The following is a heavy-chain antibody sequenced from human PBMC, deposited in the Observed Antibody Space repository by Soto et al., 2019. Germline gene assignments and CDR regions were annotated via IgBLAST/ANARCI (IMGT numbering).Heavy chain of an antibody. Sequence: SETLSITCTVSGGSVSSGSYYWSWIRQPPGKGLEWIGYIYYSGSTNYNPSLKSRVTISVDTSKNQFSLKLSSVTAADTAVYYCARSDIVVVPAYYYYYGMDVWGPGTTVTVSS. CDR1: GGSVSSGSYY. CDR3: ARSDIVVVPAYYYYYGMDV. V-gene: IGHV4-61*01. D-gene: IGHD2-2*01. CDR2: IYYSGST. J-gene: IGHJ6*02.